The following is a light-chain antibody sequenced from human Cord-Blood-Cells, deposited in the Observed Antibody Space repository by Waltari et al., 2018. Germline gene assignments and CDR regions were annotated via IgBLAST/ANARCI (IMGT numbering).Light chain of an antibody. CDR1: SSDVGGYHF. V-gene: IGLV2-14*01. CDR3: SSYTSSSTYV. Sequence: QSALPPPAAASGSPGQSITLSCTGASSDVGGYHFVPWYQQHPGKAPKPMIYDVSNRPSGVSNRFSGSKSGNTASLTISGLQAEDEADYYCSSYTSSSTYVFGTGTKVTVL. J-gene: IGLJ1*01. CDR2: DVS.